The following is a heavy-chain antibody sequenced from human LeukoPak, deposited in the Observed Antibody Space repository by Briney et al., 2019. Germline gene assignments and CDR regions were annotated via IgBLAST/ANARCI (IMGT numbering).Heavy chain of an antibody. D-gene: IGHD6-19*01. J-gene: IGHJ4*02. V-gene: IGHV3-23*01. CDR2: ISGSGGST. CDR3: AKNDQWRLGYFDY. Sequence: GGSLRLSCAASGFTFSSYAMSWVRQAPGKGLEWVSAISGSGGSTYYADSVKGRFTISRDNPKNTLYLQMNSLRAEDTAVYYCAKNDQWRLGYFDYWGQGTLVTVSS. CDR1: GFTFSSYA.